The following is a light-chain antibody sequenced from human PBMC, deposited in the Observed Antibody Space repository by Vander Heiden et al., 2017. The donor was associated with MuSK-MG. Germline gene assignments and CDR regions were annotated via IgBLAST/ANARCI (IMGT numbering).Light chain of an antibody. V-gene: IGKV1-39*01. CDR3: QQSYSTLYT. Sequence: DIQMTQSPSSLSASVGDRVTITCRASQNIFNYLNWYQQKPGKAPKLLIFAASSLESGVPPRFSGSGSGTDFTLTISSLQPEDFATYYCQQSYSTLYTFGQGTNLDIK. CDR1: QNIFNY. CDR2: AAS. J-gene: IGKJ2*01.